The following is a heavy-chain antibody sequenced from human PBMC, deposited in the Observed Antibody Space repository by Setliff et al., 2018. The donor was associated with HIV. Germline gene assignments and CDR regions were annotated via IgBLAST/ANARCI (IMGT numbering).Heavy chain of an antibody. CDR3: AGRGGYNDWYFDY. Sequence: PSETLSLTCNVSGVSMSSHYWSWIRQAPGQPPNKVLEWIGNIYYSGTTNYNPSLESRVTISIDTYKSQFSLKLTSVTTADTAMYYCAGRGGYNDWYFDYWGQGALVTVSS. J-gene: IGHJ4*02. CDR1: GVSMSSHY. V-gene: IGHV4-59*11. D-gene: IGHD5-12*01. CDR2: IYYSGTT.